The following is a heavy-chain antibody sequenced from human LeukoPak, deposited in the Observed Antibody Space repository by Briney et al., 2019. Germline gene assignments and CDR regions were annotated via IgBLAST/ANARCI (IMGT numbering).Heavy chain of an antibody. CDR3: TTDEGVDDYVDY. CDR1: GFTFNSAW. V-gene: IGHV3-15*01. J-gene: IGHJ4*02. CDR2: ILSKTDGGTT. Sequence: SGGSLRLSCAASGFTFNSAWMSGVRQAPGEGLEWVGRILSKTDGGTTDYAAPVKGRFTISRDDSKNMLYLRMNSLKTEDTAVYYCTTDEGVDDYVDYWGQGTLVTVSS. D-gene: IGHD3-10*01.